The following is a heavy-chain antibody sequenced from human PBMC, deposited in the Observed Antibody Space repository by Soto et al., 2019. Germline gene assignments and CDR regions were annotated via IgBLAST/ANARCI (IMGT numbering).Heavy chain of an antibody. CDR1: GFTFSSYS. Sequence: GGSLRLSCAASGFTFSSYSMNWVRQAPGKGLEWVSYISSSSSTIYYADSVKGRFTTSRDNAKNSLYLQMNSLRAEDTAVYYCARSETYYDFWSGYYPDYWGQGTLVTVSS. D-gene: IGHD3-3*01. CDR2: ISSSSSTI. J-gene: IGHJ4*02. V-gene: IGHV3-48*01. CDR3: ARSETYYDFWSGYYPDY.